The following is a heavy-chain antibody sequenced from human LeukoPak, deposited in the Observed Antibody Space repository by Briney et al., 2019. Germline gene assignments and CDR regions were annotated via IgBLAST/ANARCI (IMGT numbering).Heavy chain of an antibody. CDR3: ARELPTGGYFDY. CDR1: GASISSYY. CDR2: IYYTGST. J-gene: IGHJ4*02. V-gene: IGHV4-59*01. Sequence: SETLSLTCTVSGASISSYYWSWIRLPPGKGLQWIGHIYYTGSTNYHPSLKSRVTISVDTSKNQFSLKLSSVTAADTAVYYCARELPTGGYFDYWGQGTLVTVSS. D-gene: IGHD3-16*01.